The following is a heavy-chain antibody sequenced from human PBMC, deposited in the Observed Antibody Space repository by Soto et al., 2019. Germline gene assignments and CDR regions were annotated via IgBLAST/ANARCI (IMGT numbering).Heavy chain of an antibody. Sequence: EVQLVESGGGLVKPGRSLRLSCRASGFTFGDYAMSWFRQAPGKGLEWVGFIRSKAYGGTTEYAASVKGRFTISRDDSKRIASLQMNSLKTEDTAVCYCTRSVFYDSSDGAFDTWGQGTMVTVSS. CDR3: TRSVFYDSSDGAFDT. CDR1: GFTFGDYA. V-gene: IGHV3-49*05. J-gene: IGHJ3*02. D-gene: IGHD3-22*01. CDR2: IRSKAYGGTT.